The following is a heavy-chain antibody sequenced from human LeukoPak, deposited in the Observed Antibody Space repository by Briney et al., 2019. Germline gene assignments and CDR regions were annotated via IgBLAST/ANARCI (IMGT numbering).Heavy chain of an antibody. J-gene: IGHJ4*02. V-gene: IGHV3-74*01. CDR1: GFTFSSYW. D-gene: IGHD3-10*01. CDR3: ARHRVYGYYLDY. Sequence: PGGSLRLSCAASGFTFSSYWMHWVRQAQGKGLGWVSRINTDGSSTSYADSVKGRFTIPRDNAKNTLYLQMSSLGAEDTAVYYCARHRVYGYYLDYWGQGTLVTVSS. CDR2: INTDGSST.